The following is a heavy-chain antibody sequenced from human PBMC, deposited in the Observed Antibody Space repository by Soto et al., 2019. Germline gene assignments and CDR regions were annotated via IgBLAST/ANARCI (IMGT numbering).Heavy chain of an antibody. D-gene: IGHD4-17*01. Sequence: ASVKVSCKASGYTFTSYYMHWVRQAPGQGLEWMGIINPSGGSTSYAQKFQGRVTMTRDTSTSTVYMELSSLRSEDTAVYYCARDRKLAVTTRYYYFGMDVWGQGTTVTVSS. V-gene: IGHV1-46*01. CDR1: GYTFTSYY. CDR3: ARDRKLAVTTRYYYFGMDV. CDR2: INPSGGST. J-gene: IGHJ6*02.